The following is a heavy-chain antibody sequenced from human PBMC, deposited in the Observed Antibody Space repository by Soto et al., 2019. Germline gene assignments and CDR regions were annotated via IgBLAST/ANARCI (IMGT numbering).Heavy chain of an antibody. J-gene: IGHJ4*02. D-gene: IGHD6-19*01. CDR1: GYTLTELS. V-gene: IGHV1-24*01. CDR2: LDPEDGET. CDR3: ATVARVAGYFDY. Sequence: GASVKVSCKVSGYTLTELSMHWVRQAPGKGLEWMGGLDPEDGETIYAQKFQGRVTMTEDTSTDTAYMELSSLRSEDTAVYYCATVARVAGYFDYWGQGTLVTVSS.